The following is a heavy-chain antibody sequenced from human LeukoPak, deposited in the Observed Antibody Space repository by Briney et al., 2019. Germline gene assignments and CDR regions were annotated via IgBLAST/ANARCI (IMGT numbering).Heavy chain of an antibody. Sequence: QPGGSLRLSCAASGFTFSSYWMSWVRQAPGKGLEWVANIKQDGSEIYYVDSVKGRLTISRDNAKNSLYLQMNSLRAEDTAVYYCARDGRKLRDGYNYGGQGTLVTVSS. D-gene: IGHD5-24*01. CDR2: IKQDGSEI. CDR3: ARDGRKLRDGYNY. V-gene: IGHV3-7*01. J-gene: IGHJ4*02. CDR1: GFTFSSYW.